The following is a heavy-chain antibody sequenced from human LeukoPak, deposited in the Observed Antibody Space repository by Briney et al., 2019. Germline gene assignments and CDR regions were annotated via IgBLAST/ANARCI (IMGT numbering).Heavy chain of an antibody. CDR1: GGSFSGYY. CDR3: ASRATYYDFWSGYYKEDNWLDP. V-gene: IGHV4-34*01. J-gene: IGHJ5*02. CDR2: INHSGST. Sequence: SETLSLTCAVYGGSFSGYYWSWIRQPPGKGLEWIGEINHSGSTNYNPSLKSRVTISVDTSKNQFSLKLSSVTAADTAVYYCASRATYYDFWSGYYKEDNWLDPWGQGTLVTVSS. D-gene: IGHD3-3*01.